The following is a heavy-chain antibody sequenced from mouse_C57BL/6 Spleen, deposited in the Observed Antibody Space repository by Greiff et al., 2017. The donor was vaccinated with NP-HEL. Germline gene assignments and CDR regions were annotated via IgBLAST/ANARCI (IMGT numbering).Heavy chain of an antibody. V-gene: IGHV5-17*01. Sequence: EVQRVQSGGGLVKPGGSLKLSCAASGFTFSDYGMHWVRQAPEKGLEWVAYISSGSSTIYYADTVKGRFTFSRDNAKNTLFLQMTSLRSEDTALYYCARRYSKGYFDVWGTGTTVTVSS. CDR2: ISSGSSTI. J-gene: IGHJ1*03. CDR3: ARRYSKGYFDV. D-gene: IGHD2-5*01. CDR1: GFTFSDYG.